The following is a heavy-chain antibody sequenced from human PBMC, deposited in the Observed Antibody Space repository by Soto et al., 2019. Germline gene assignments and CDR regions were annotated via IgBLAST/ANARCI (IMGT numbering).Heavy chain of an antibody. J-gene: IGHJ3*02. CDR1: GYTFTHYG. D-gene: IGHD3-10*01. CDR3: ARVYGSGSYIAFDI. V-gene: IGHV1-18*01. CDR2: ISALNGNT. Sequence: QVQLVQSGAEVKKPGASVKVSCKASGYTFTHYGISWVRQAPGQGLAWMGWISALNGNTKYVDNFQDRVTMTSDTSTNTSYLEGSSLRSDDTAMYYCARVYGSGSYIAFDIWGQGTMVTVSS.